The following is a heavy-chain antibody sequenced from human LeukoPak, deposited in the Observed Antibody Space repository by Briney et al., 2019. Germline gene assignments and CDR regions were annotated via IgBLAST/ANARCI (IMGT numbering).Heavy chain of an antibody. Sequence: GASVKVSCKASGYTFTSYDINWVRQAPGQGLEWMGGIIPIFGTADYAQKFQGRVTITTDESTSTAYMELSSLRSEDTAVYYCARDIKTDTAFNWFDPWGQGTLVTVSS. V-gene: IGHV1-69*05. CDR3: ARDIKTDTAFNWFDP. J-gene: IGHJ5*02. CDR1: GYTFTSYD. D-gene: IGHD5-18*01. CDR2: IIPIFGTA.